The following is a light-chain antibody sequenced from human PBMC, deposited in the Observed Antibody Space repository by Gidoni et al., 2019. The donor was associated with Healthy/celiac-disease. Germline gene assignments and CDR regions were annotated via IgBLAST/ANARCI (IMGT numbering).Light chain of an antibody. CDR3: QQYNSYPGT. Sequence: DIQMPHSPSTLSASVGASVTITCRASQSISSWLAWYQQKPGKAPKLLIYKASSLESGVPERFSGSGSGTEFTLTISSMQPDDVATYYCQQYNSYPGTFGQXTKVEIK. J-gene: IGKJ1*01. CDR2: KAS. V-gene: IGKV1-5*03. CDR1: QSISSW.